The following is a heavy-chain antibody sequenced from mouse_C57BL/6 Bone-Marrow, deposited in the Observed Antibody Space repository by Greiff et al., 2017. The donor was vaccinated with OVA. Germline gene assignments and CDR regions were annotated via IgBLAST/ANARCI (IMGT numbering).Heavy chain of an antibody. CDR2: ISSGGSYT. V-gene: IGHV5-6*01. D-gene: IGHD2-1*01. CDR3: ARQVFYAY. Sequence: EVQLVESGGDLVKPGGSLKLSCAASGFTFSSYGMSWVRQTPDKRLEWVATISSGGSYTYYPDSVKGRFTISRDNAKNTLYLQMSSLKSEDTAMYYCARQVFYAYWGQGTTLTVSS. J-gene: IGHJ2*01. CDR1: GFTFSSYG.